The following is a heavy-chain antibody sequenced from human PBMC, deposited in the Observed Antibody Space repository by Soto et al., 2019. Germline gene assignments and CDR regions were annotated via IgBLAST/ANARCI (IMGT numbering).Heavy chain of an antibody. V-gene: IGHV4-59*01. J-gene: IGHJ4*02. CDR2: IYYSGST. Sequence: SETLSLTCTVSGGSIISYYWSWIRPPPWKGLEWIGYIYYSGSTNYNPSLKSRVTISVDTSKNQFSLKLSSVTAADTAVYYCARSDGRYWGQGTLVTVSS. CDR3: ARSDGRY. CDR1: GGSIISYY.